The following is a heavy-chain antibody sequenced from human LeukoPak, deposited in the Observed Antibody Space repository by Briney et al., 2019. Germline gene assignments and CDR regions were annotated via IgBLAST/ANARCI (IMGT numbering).Heavy chain of an antibody. Sequence: PSETLSLTCAVYGGSFSGYYWSWIRQPPGKGLGWIGEINHSGSTNYNPSLKSRVTISVDTSKNQFSLKLSSVTAADTAVYYCAREGYCSSTSCYYFDYWGQGTLVTVSS. V-gene: IGHV4-34*01. CDR3: AREGYCSSTSCYYFDY. J-gene: IGHJ4*02. CDR1: GGSFSGYY. CDR2: INHSGST. D-gene: IGHD2-2*01.